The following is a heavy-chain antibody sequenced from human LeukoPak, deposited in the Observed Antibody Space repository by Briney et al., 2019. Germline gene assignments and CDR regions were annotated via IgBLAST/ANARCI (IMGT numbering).Heavy chain of an antibody. Sequence: SETLSLTCTVSGGSISSYYWSWIRQPPGKGLEWIGYIYYSGSTNYNPSLKSRVTISVDTSKNQFSLKLSSVTAADTAVYYCASSSGYSSSWYYEDYWGQGALVTVSS. V-gene: IGHV4-59*08. CDR2: IYYSGST. CDR3: ASSSGYSSSWYYEDY. J-gene: IGHJ4*02. CDR1: GGSISSYY. D-gene: IGHD6-13*01.